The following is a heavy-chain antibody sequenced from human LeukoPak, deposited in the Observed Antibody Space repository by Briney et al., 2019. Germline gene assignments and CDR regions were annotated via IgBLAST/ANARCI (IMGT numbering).Heavy chain of an antibody. CDR1: GFTFSSYG. Sequence: GGSLRLSCAASGFTFSSYGIHWVRQAPGKGLEWVAVIWYDGSNKYYADSVKGRFTISRDNSKNTLYLQMNSVRAEDTAVYYCARVDSNWGCDYWGQGTLVTVSS. J-gene: IGHJ4*02. CDR2: IWYDGSNK. CDR3: ARVDSNWGCDY. D-gene: IGHD7-27*01. V-gene: IGHV3-33*01.